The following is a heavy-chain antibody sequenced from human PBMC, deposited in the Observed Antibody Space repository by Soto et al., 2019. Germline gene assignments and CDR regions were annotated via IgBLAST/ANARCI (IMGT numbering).Heavy chain of an antibody. Sequence: QVQLVQSGAEVKKPGASVKVSCKASGYTFTSYGISWVRQAPGQGLERMGWISAYNGNTNYAQKLQGRVTMTTDTSTSTAYMELRSLRSDDTAVYYCARDRGPDIVVVPAATRGAFDIWGQGTMVTVSS. J-gene: IGHJ3*02. CDR1: GYTFTSYG. CDR2: ISAYNGNT. D-gene: IGHD2-2*01. V-gene: IGHV1-18*04. CDR3: ARDRGPDIVVVPAATRGAFDI.